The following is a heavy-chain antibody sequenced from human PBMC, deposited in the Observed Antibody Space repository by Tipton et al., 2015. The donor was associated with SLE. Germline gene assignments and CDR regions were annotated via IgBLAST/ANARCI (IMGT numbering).Heavy chain of an antibody. CDR1: GYTFTSYY. V-gene: IGHV1-46*01. CDR2: INPSGGST. CDR3: ARGRITGTTPLGWYFDL. J-gene: IGHJ2*01. D-gene: IGHD1-7*01. Sequence: QLVQSGAEVKKPGASVKVSCKASGYTFTSYYMHWVRQAPGQGLEWMGIINPSGGSTSYAQKFQGRVTMTRDTSTSTVYMELSSPRSEDTAVYYCARGRITGTTPLGWYFDLWGRGTLVTVSS.